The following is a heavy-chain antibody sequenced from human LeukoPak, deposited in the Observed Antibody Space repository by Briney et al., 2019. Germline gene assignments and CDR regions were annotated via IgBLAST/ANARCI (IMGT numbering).Heavy chain of an antibody. D-gene: IGHD2-2*02. CDR1: GGSISSYY. V-gene: IGHV4-39*01. J-gene: IGHJ4*02. CDR2: IYYSGST. CDR3: ARHAGDIVVVPAAILYFDY. Sequence: SETLSLTCTVSGGSISSYYWGWIRQPPGKGLEWIGSIYYSGSTYYNPSLKSRVTISVDTSKNQFSLKLSSVTAADTAVYYCARHAGDIVVVPAAILYFDYWGQGTLVTVSS.